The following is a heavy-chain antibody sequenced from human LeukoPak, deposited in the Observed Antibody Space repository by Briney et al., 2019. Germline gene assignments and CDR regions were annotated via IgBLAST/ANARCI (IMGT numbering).Heavy chain of an antibody. CDR2: ISWNSGSI. J-gene: IGHJ4*02. Sequence: GGSLRLSCAASGFTFDDYAMHWVRQAPGKGLEWVSGISWNSGSIGYADSVKGRFTISRDNAKNSLYLQMNSLRAEDTALYYCAKEENSGYDSNYFDYWGQGTLVTVSS. CDR3: AKEENSGYDSNYFDY. D-gene: IGHD5-12*01. CDR1: GFTFDDYA. V-gene: IGHV3-9*01.